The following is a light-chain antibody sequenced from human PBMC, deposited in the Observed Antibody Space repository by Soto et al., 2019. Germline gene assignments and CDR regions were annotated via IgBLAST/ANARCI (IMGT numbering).Light chain of an antibody. CDR3: QSFDNGLLAYV. J-gene: IGLJ1*01. V-gene: IGLV1-40*01. CDR1: SSNVGPGDA. Sequence: QSVLTQPPSISGAPGQRVTISCTGASSNVGPGDAVHWYQHIPGTAPKLLIYADNGRPSGVPDRFSASKSGTSASLAITGLQAEDEADYYCQSFDNGLLAYVFGTGTKLTVL. CDR2: ADN.